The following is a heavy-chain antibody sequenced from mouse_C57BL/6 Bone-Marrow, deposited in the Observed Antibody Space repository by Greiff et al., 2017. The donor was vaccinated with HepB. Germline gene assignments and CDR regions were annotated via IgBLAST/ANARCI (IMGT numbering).Heavy chain of an antibody. V-gene: IGHV5-16*01. Sequence: EVQLVESEGGLVQPGSSMKLSCTASGFTFGDYYMAWVRQVPEKGLEWVANINYDGSSTYYLDSLKSRFIISRDNAKNILYLQMSSLKSEDTATYYCARGANWEFDYWGQGTTLTVSS. CDR3: ARGANWEFDY. CDR2: INYDGSST. CDR1: GFTFGDYY. D-gene: IGHD4-1*01. J-gene: IGHJ2*01.